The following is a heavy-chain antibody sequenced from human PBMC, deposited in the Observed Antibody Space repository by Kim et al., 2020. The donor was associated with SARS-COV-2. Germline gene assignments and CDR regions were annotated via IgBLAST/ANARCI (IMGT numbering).Heavy chain of an antibody. CDR3: AKAGNSDYYFDF. CDR2: IYYSGST. CDR1: GGSISSSIYY. V-gene: IGHV4-39*01. D-gene: IGHD6-13*01. Sequence: SETLSLTCTVSGGSISSSIYYWGWLRQPPGKGLEWIGNIYYSGSTYYNPSLKSRVTISVDTSKNQFSLKLSSVTAADTAVYYCAKAGNSDYYFDFWGQGTLVTVSS. J-gene: IGHJ4*02.